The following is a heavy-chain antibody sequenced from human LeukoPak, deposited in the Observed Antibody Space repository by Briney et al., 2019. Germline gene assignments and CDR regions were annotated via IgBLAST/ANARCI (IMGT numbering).Heavy chain of an antibody. J-gene: IGHJ4*02. CDR1: GFTFSSYS. V-gene: IGHV3-21*01. CDR2: ISSSSSYI. Sequence: PGGSLRLSCAASGFTFSSYSMNWVRQAPGKGLEWVSSISSSSSYIYYADSVKGRFTISRDNAKNSLYLQMNSLRAEDTAVYYCARAAHTIFGEPNEFDYGPQETLLTVSS. D-gene: IGHD3-3*01. CDR3: ARAAHTIFGEPNEFDY.